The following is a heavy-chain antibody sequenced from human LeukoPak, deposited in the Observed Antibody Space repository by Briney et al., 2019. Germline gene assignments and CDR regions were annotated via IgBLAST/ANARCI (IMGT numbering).Heavy chain of an antibody. J-gene: IGHJ4*02. CDR3: AREDDYVWGSYRLYYFDY. CDR1: GGSISSYY. V-gene: IGHV4-59*12. D-gene: IGHD3-16*02. Sequence: PSETLSLTCTVPGGSISSYYWSWIRQPPGKGLEWIGYIYYSGSTNYNPSLKSRVTMSVDTSKNQFSLKLSSVTAADTAVYYCAREDDYVWGSYRLYYFDYWGQGTLVTVSS. CDR2: IYYSGST.